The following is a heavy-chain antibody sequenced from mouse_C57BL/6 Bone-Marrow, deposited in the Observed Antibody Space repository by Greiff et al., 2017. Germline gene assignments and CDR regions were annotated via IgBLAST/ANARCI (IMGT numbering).Heavy chain of an antibody. CDR3: TEDGYYDWYFDV. CDR2: IYPGNSDT. Sequence: EVQLQQSGTVLARPGASVKMSCKTSGYTFTSYWMHWVKQRPGQGLEWIGAIYPGNSDTSYNQKFKGKAKLTAVTSASTAYMELSSLTNEDSAVYYCTEDGYYDWYFDVWGTGTTVTVSS. J-gene: IGHJ1*03. CDR1: GYTFTSYW. D-gene: IGHD2-3*01. V-gene: IGHV1-5*01.